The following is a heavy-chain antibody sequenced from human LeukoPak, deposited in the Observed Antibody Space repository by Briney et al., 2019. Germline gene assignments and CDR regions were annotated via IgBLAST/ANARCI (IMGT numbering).Heavy chain of an antibody. CDR2: MYTSGSS. J-gene: IGHJ2*01. Sequence: SETLSLTCSVSGGSISSYYWTWIRQPPGKGLEWIGYMYTSGSSNYHPSLKSRVTISMDTSNNQFSLILSSLTASDTAIYYCASGAGSYLGYWYFDLWGRGTLVTVSS. V-gene: IGHV4-4*09. CDR1: GGSISSYY. D-gene: IGHD1-26*01. CDR3: ASGAGSYLGYWYFDL.